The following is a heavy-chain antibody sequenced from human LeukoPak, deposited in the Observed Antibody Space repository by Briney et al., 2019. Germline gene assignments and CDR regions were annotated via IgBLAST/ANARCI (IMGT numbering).Heavy chain of an antibody. CDR2: ITGNGGRT. Sequence: GGSLRLSCAASGFTFSSNAMSWVRQAPGKGLEWVSVITGNGGRTYYADSVKGRFTISRDNAKNTVSLQMSSLRAEDTAVYYCVRDPILVWTPGDDFDHWGQGTLVTVSS. J-gene: IGHJ4*02. D-gene: IGHD2-8*01. CDR1: GFTFSSNA. V-gene: IGHV3-23*01. CDR3: VRDPILVWTPGDDFDH.